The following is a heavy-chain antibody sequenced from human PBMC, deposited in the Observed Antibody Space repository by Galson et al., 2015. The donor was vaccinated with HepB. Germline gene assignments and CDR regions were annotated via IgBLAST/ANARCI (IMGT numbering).Heavy chain of an antibody. CDR1: GFTFSSYG. CDR2: IWYDGSNK. D-gene: IGHD4-17*01. Sequence: SLRLSCAASGFTFSSYGMHWVRQAPGKGLEWVAVIWYDGSNKYYADSVKGRFTISRDNSKNTLYLQMNSLRAEDTAVYYCARDQGQAVTTRYYFDYRGQGTLVTVSS. V-gene: IGHV3-33*01. J-gene: IGHJ4*02. CDR3: ARDQGQAVTTRYYFDY.